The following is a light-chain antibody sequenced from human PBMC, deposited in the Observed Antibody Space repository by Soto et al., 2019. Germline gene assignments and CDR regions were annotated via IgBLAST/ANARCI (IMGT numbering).Light chain of an antibody. CDR3: LQDYSYPWT. CDR1: QGIRND. J-gene: IGKJ1*01. Sequence: AIQMTQSPSSLSASVGDRVTITCRASQGIRNDLSWYQQKPGRAPNLLIYTASTLQSGVPSRFSGSGSGTDFTLTISSLQPEDFATYYCLQDYSYPWTFGQGTKVEIK. CDR2: TAS. V-gene: IGKV1-6*01.